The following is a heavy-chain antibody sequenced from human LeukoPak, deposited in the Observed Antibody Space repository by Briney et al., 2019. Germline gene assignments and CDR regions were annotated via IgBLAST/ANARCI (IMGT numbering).Heavy chain of an antibody. J-gene: IGHJ3*02. CDR1: GGSISSSY. D-gene: IGHD2-21*01. V-gene: IGHV4-59*01. CDR3: VRWQYCGGNCYFSAFDI. Sequence: SGTLSLTCTVSGGSISSSYWSWIRQSPGKGLEWIGYIHHGGSTNSNPPLKSRVTISVDTPKNQFSLKLSSVTAADTAVYYCVRWQYCGGNCYFSAFDIWGQGTMVTVSS. CDR2: IHHGGST.